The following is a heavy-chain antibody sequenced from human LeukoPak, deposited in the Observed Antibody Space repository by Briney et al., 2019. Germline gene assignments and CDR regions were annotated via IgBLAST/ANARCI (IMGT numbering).Heavy chain of an antibody. Sequence: GGSLRLSCAASGFTFSSYAMSWVRQAPGKGLEWVSAISGSGGSTYYADSVKGRFTISRDNSKKTLYLQMNSLRAEDTAVYYCANYDYVWGSSFWGQGTLVTVSS. CDR3: ANYDYVWGSSF. J-gene: IGHJ4*02. CDR2: ISGSGGST. V-gene: IGHV3-23*01. CDR1: GFTFSSYA. D-gene: IGHD3-16*01.